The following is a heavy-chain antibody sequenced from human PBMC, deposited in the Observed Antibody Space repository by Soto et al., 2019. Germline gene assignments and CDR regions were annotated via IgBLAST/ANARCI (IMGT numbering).Heavy chain of an antibody. Sequence: SVKVTCKASGGTFSSYAISWVLQAPGQGLDWMGGIIPIFGTANYAQKFQGRVTITADESTSTAYMELSSLRSEDTAVYYCARALGDILTGYYQESYYYGMDVWGQGTTVTVSS. D-gene: IGHD3-9*01. J-gene: IGHJ6*02. V-gene: IGHV1-69*13. CDR3: ARALGDILTGYYQESYYYGMDV. CDR2: IIPIFGTA. CDR1: GGTFSSYA.